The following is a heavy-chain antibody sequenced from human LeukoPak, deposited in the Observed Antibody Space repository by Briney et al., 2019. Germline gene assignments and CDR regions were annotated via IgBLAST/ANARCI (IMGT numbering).Heavy chain of an antibody. D-gene: IGHD6-13*01. CDR2: LSDDGSNK. CDR3: AKDPHSSSWYYFHS. CDR1: RFTFSYFA. Sequence: GGSLRLSCAASRFTFSYFAMHWVRQAPGKGLEWVAVLSDDGSNKFYADSVKGRFTISRDNSKNTLYLQMNSLRAEDTAFYYCAKDPHSSSWYYFHSWGQGTLVTVSS. J-gene: IGHJ4*02. V-gene: IGHV3-30*18.